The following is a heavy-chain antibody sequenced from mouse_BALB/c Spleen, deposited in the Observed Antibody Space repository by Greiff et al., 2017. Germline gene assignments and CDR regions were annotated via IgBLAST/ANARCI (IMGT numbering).Heavy chain of an antibody. Sequence: EVKVEESGGGLVQPGGSMKLSCVASGFTFSNYWMNWVRQSPEKGLEWVAEIRLKSNNYATHYAESVKGRFTISRDDSKSSVYLQMNNLRAEDTGIYYCTRRDGYFDYWGQGTTLTVSS. J-gene: IGHJ2*01. CDR3: TRRDGYFDY. CDR1: GFTFSNYW. CDR2: IRLKSNNYAT. V-gene: IGHV6-6*02. D-gene: IGHD2-3*01.